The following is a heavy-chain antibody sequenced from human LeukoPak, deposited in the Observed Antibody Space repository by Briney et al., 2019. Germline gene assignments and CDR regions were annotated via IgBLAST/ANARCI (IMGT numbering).Heavy chain of an antibody. D-gene: IGHD3-10*01. CDR1: GGTFSSYA. CDR2: IIPILGIA. CDR3: AREGGTMVRGLG. Sequence: GASVKVSCKASGGTFSSYAISWVRQAPGQGLEWMGRIIPILGIANYAQKFQGRVTITADKSTSTAYMELSSLRSEDTAVYYCAREGGTMVRGLGWGQGTLVTVSS. V-gene: IGHV1-69*04. J-gene: IGHJ4*02.